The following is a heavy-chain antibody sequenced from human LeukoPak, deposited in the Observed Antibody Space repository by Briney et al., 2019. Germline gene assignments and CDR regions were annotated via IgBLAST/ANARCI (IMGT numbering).Heavy chain of an antibody. Sequence: ASVKVSCKASGYTFTRYYMHWVRQAPGQGLEWMGWINPNSGGTNYAQKFQGRVTMTRDTSISTAYMELSRLRSDDTVVYYCARWYNWNYGIDYWGQGTLVTVSS. CDR2: INPNSGGT. D-gene: IGHD1-7*01. J-gene: IGHJ4*02. V-gene: IGHV1-2*02. CDR1: GYTFTRYY. CDR3: ARWYNWNYGIDY.